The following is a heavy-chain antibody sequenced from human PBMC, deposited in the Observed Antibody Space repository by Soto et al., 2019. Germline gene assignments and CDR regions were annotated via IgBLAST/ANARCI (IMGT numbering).Heavy chain of an antibody. Sequence: GGSLRLSCVASGFTFSDYSMSWIRQAPGKGLEWLAFIDSRGRTLSYADSVRGRFTISRDDAENSVYLQMDSLRADDTAVYYCARQAARNYIDSWGQGNSVTVSS. CDR2: IDSRGRTL. CDR1: GFTFSDYS. V-gene: IGHV3-11*01. CDR3: ARQAARNYIDS. J-gene: IGHJ4*02. D-gene: IGHD6-6*01.